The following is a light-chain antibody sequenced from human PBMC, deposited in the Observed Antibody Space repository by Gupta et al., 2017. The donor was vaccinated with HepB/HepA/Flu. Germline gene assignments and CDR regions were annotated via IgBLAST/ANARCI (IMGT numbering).Light chain of an antibody. V-gene: IGKV3-15*01. CDR2: GAS. Sequence: EIVMTQSPATLSVSPGEGATLSCRASQSVSSNLAWYQQKPGQAPRLLIYGASTRATGVPAGFSGSGSGTEFTLTISSRQSEDFAVYYCQHENNCPITLGGGTKVDIK. CDR1: QSVSSN. J-gene: IGKJ4*01. CDR3: QHENNCPIT.